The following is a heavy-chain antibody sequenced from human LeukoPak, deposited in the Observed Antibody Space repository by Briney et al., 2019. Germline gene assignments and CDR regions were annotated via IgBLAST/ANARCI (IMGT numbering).Heavy chain of an antibody. J-gene: IGHJ4*02. CDR3: AKFGAYSDYIDY. CDR1: GFTFSSYA. D-gene: IGHD3-16*01. Sequence: GGSLRLSCAASGFTFSSYAINWVRQAPGKGLEWVSSVAASGGSTYYADSVKGRFTISRDNSKNTLFLQMYSLRVEDTSLYYCAKFGAYSDYIDYWGQGTLVTVSS. CDR2: VAASGGST. V-gene: IGHV3-23*01.